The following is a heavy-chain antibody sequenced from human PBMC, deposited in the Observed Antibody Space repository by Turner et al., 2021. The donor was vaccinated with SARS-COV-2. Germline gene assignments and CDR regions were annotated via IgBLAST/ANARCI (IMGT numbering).Heavy chain of an antibody. D-gene: IGHD5-12*01. CDR2: IYHTGSA. J-gene: IGHJ4*02. Sequence: QVQLHQWGAGLLKPSETLSLTCAVSGESFSGHFWTWIRQSPGKGLEWIAEIYHTGSANYNPSLKSRVALSVDTLKRHFSLMMHSVTAADTAIYYCARGWGGYNFSFDYWGRGALVAVSS. CDR1: GESFSGHF. V-gene: IGHV4-34*01. CDR3: ARGWGGYNFSFDY.